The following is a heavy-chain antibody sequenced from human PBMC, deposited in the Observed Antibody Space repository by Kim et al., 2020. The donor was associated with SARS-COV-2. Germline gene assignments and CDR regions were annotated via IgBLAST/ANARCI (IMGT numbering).Heavy chain of an antibody. J-gene: IGHJ4*02. V-gene: IGHV4-59*01. D-gene: IGHD5-18*01. CDR3: ATAGYSYGYFDY. Sequence: NSTPSLKSRDTISVDPSKNQFSLKLSSVTAADTAVYYCATAGYSYGYFDYWGQGTLVTVSS.